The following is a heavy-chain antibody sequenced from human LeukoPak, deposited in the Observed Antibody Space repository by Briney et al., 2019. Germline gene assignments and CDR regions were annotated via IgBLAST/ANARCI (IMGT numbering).Heavy chain of an antibody. D-gene: IGHD6-19*01. CDR2: ISSSGSTI. V-gene: IGHV3-48*03. J-gene: IGHJ4*02. CDR3: ARVGSSGWYVLDY. CDR1: GFTFSSYE. Sequence: GGSLRLSCAASGFTFSSYEMNWVRQAPGKGLEWVSYISSSGSTIYYADSVKGRFTISRDNSKNTLYLQMNSLRAEDTAVYYCARVGSSGWYVLDYWGQGTLVTVSS.